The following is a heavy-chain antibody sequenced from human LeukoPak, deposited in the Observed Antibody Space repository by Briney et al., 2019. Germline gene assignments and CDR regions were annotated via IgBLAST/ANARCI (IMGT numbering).Heavy chain of an antibody. D-gene: IGHD1-26*01. CDR3: AKDRVGATLYFDY. J-gene: IGHJ4*02. V-gene: IGHV3-23*01. CDR1: GFTFSSYA. Sequence: GGSLRLSCAASGFTFSSYAMHWVRQAPGKGLEWVSAISGSGAVTYYADSAKGRFTISRDNSKNTVYLQMDSLRAEDTAVYYCAKDRVGATLYFDYWGQGTLVTVSS. CDR2: ISGSGAVT.